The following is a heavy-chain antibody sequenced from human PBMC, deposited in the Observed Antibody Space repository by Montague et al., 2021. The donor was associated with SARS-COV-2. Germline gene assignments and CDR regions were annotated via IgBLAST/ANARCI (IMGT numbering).Heavy chain of an antibody. Sequence: SETLSLTCAVYGGSLSGYDWSWIRQPPGKGLEWIGEINHSGSTKYNPSLKSRVSISVDTSKNQFSLKLNSVTAADTAVYYCARGQGEITMIVVVLTAAAHYSDYWGQGTLVTVSP. D-gene: IGHD3-22*01. J-gene: IGHJ4*02. CDR3: ARGQGEITMIVVVLTAAAHYSDY. V-gene: IGHV4-34*01. CDR1: GGSLSGYD. CDR2: INHSGST.